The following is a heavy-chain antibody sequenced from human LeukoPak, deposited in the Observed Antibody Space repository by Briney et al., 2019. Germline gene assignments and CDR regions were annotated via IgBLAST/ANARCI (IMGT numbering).Heavy chain of an antibody. Sequence: GASVKVSCKASGYTFTGDAIHWVRQVPGQGLEWLGWINPEKRDTGYAHKFQGRVTMTSDTSISTAYMELSSLRSDDTAVYYCAKKVRGPSHPLDFWGQGTLVTVSS. CDR2: INPEKRDT. D-gene: IGHD5-12*01. CDR1: GYTFTGDA. J-gene: IGHJ4*02. CDR3: AKKVRGPSHPLDF. V-gene: IGHV1-2*02.